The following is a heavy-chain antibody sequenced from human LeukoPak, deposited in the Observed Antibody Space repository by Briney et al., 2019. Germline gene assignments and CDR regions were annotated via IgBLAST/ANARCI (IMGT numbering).Heavy chain of an antibody. CDR1: GGSIRSSTYY. J-gene: IGHJ4*02. Sequence: PSETLSLTCTVSGGSIRSSTYYWGWIRQPPGKGLEWIGSIYYSGSTYYNPSLKSRVTISVDTSNHQFSLKLSSVTAADTTVYYCARQMDYYDSSGYYDYWGQGTLVTVSS. CDR2: IYYSGST. CDR3: ARQMDYYDSSGYYDY. D-gene: IGHD3-22*01. V-gene: IGHV4-39*01.